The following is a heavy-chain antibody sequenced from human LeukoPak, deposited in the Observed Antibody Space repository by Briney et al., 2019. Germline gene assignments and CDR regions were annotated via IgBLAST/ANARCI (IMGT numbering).Heavy chain of an antibody. CDR1: GFTFSDHY. V-gene: IGHV3-72*01. CDR3: ASLPGESYYSVVS. D-gene: IGHD1-26*01. CDR2: TRNKANSYTT. J-gene: IGHJ5*02. Sequence: GGSLRLSCAASGFTFSDHYMDWVRQPPGKGLEWVGRTRNKANSYTTEYAASVKGRFTISRDDSKNSLYLQMTSLNTEDTAVYYCASLPGESYYSVVSWGQGTLVTVSS.